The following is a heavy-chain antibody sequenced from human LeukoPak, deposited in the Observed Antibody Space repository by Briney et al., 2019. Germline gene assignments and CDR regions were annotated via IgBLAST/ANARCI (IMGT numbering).Heavy chain of an antibody. V-gene: IGHV3-30*04. Sequence: PGGSLRLSCAASGFTFSDYAMHWVRQAPGKGLEWVTLISYDGSNKYYADSVKGRFTISRDNSKNTLYLQMNSLRAEDTAVYYCATSGWLSYWGQGTLVTVSS. CDR3: ATSGWLSY. D-gene: IGHD6-19*01. CDR1: GFTFSDYA. CDR2: ISYDGSNK. J-gene: IGHJ4*02.